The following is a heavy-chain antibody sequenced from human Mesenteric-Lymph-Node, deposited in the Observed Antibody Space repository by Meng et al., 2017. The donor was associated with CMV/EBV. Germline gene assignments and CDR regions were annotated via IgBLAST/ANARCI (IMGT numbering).Heavy chain of an antibody. J-gene: IGHJ4*02. V-gene: IGHV1-2*06. CDR2: INPKTGGR. D-gene: IGHD3-9*01. CDR3: ARDRDTDWYSPFDY. Sequence: VQLVQSGAGWKKPGASVRVSCKAPGYTFIDDYINWVRQAPGQGLEWMGRINPKTGGRSYAQNFQGRVTMTRDTSINTAYMEVNRLNSDDTAMYYCARDRDTDWYSPFDYWGPGTLVTVSS. CDR1: GYTFIDDY.